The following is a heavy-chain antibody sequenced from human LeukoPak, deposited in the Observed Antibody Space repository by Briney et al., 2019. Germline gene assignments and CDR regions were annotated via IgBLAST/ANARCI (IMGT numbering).Heavy chain of an antibody. Sequence: ASVKVSCKASGYTFTSYAMHWVRQATGQGLEWMGWMNPNSGNTGYAQKFQGRVTMTRNTSISTAYMELSSLRSEDTAVYYCARRLGSGSYYYYYYYMDVWGKGTTVTISS. CDR3: ARRLGSGSYYYYYYYMDV. J-gene: IGHJ6*03. D-gene: IGHD3-10*01. V-gene: IGHV1-8*02. CDR2: MNPNSGNT. CDR1: GYTFTSYA.